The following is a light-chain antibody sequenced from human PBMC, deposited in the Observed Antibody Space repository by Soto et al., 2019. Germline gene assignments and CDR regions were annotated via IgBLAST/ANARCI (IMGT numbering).Light chain of an antibody. Sequence: DIQMTQSPSSVSASVGDRVTITCRASQGIHSWLAWYQQKPGKATKLLIYSTSNLQSGVPSRFSGSGSGTDFTLTITSLQPEDFATYFCQQSESLPLTFGGGTKVEIK. CDR2: STS. CDR1: QGIHSW. V-gene: IGKV1D-12*01. CDR3: QQSESLPLT. J-gene: IGKJ4*01.